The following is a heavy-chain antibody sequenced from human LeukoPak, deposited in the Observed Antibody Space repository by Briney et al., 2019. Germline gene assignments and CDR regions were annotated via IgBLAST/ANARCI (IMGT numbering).Heavy chain of an antibody. CDR2: IYTSGST. CDR1: GGSISSYY. CDR3: IGGSWVKSAYAFDI. Sequence: PSETLSLTCTVSGGSISSYYWSWIRQPAGKGLEWIGRIYTSGSTNYNPSLKSRVTMSVDTSKSQFSLKLSSVTAADTAVYYCIGGSWVKSAYAFDIWGQGTMVTVSS. D-gene: IGHD2-15*01. V-gene: IGHV4-4*07. J-gene: IGHJ3*02.